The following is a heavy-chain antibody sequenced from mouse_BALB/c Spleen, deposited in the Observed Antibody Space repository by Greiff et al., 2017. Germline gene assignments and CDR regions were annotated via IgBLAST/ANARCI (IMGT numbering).Heavy chain of an antibody. CDR3: ARDWDVEYFDV. J-gene: IGHJ1*01. CDR2: IYPGDGDT. V-gene: IGHV1-82*01. Sequence: VKLVESGPELVKPGASVKISCKASGYAFSSSWMNWVKQRPGQGLEWIGRIYPGDGDTNYNGKFKGKATLTADKSSSTAYMQLSSLTSVDSAVYFCARDWDVEYFDVWGAGTTVTVSS. D-gene: IGHD4-1*01. CDR1: GYAFSSSW.